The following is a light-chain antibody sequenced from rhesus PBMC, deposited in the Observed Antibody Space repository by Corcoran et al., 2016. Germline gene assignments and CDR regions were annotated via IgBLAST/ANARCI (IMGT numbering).Light chain of an antibody. CDR2: ASS. CDR3: LQDYTTPYS. V-gene: IGKV1-94*01. J-gene: IGKJ2*01. Sequence: DIQMIQSPSSLPASVGDRVTVTCRASQGINKELSWYQQKPGKAPTLLIYASSSLQTGVSSRFSGSGSRTDYTLTIYSLQPEDVANYYCLQDYTTPYSFGQGTKVEIK. CDR1: QGINKE.